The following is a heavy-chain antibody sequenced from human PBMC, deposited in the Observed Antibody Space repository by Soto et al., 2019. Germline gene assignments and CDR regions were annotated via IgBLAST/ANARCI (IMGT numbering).Heavy chain of an antibody. CDR1: GFVLDTYV. V-gene: IGHV3-23*01. Sequence: EVRLLESGGGLVQPGDSLRLSCTASGFVLDTYVMTWVRHTPGKGLEWVSAISGSGGRTYYADSVKGRFTISRDLSKNTVHPRMNSLRAEDTAIYYCAKALHFDFWTGYTNWFDAWGQGTLVTVSS. CDR3: AKALHFDFWTGYTNWFDA. D-gene: IGHD3-3*01. CDR2: ISGSGGRT. J-gene: IGHJ5*02.